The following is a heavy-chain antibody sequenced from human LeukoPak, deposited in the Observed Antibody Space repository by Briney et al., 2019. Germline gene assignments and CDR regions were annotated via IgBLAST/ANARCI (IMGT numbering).Heavy chain of an antibody. CDR1: GGSISSYY. J-gene: IGHJ4*02. Sequence: SETLSLTCTVSGGSISSYYWSWIRQPPGKGLEWIGYIYYSGSTNYNPSLKSRVTISVDTSKNQFSLKLSSVTAADTAVYYCASSSRRGVTAVDYWGQGALVTVSS. CDR2: IYYSGST. D-gene: IGHD3-10*01. CDR3: ASSSRRGVTAVDY. V-gene: IGHV4-59*01.